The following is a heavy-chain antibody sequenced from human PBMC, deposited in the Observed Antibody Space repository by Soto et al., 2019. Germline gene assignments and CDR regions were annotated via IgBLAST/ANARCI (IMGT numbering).Heavy chain of an antibody. V-gene: IGHV3-33*01. J-gene: IGHJ4*02. Sequence: QSGGSLRLSCAASGFTFNTHGMHWVRQAPGKGLEWVAVIWYDGSQRYYADFVRGRFTISRDNSQNTLYLQMTSLRAEDTAVYYCARIDDYGDYVTDYWGQGALVTV. CDR1: GFTFNTHG. CDR2: IWYDGSQR. D-gene: IGHD4-17*01. CDR3: ARIDDYGDYVTDY.